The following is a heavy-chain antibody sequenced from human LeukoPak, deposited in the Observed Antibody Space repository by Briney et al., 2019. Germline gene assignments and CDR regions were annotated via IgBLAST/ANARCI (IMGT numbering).Heavy chain of an antibody. CDR2: FHNSGTS. CDR3: TRGAGWLIDY. CDR1: DDSISDYY. Sequence: SETLSLTCTVSDDSISDYYRGGFGQPQGKGLEWIGYFHNSGTSTYNPSLKSRVTISADTSKNQFSLKLNSLTTADTAVYYCTRGAGWLIDYWGQGILVTVSS. V-gene: IGHV4-59*01. D-gene: IGHD3-16*01. J-gene: IGHJ4*02.